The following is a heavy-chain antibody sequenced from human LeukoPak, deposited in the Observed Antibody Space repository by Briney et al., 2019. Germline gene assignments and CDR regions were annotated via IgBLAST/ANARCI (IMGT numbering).Heavy chain of an antibody. CDR2: IIPILGIA. CDR1: GGTFSSYA. D-gene: IGHD6-19*01. J-gene: IGHJ5*02. CDR3: ARDRLDGHKRRPNWFDP. V-gene: IGHV1-69*04. Sequence: GASVKVSCKASGGTFSSYAISWVRQAPGQGLEWMGRIIPILGIANYAQKFQGRVTITADKSTSTAYMELSSLRSEDTAVYYCARDRLDGHKRRPNWFDPWGQGTLVTVSS.